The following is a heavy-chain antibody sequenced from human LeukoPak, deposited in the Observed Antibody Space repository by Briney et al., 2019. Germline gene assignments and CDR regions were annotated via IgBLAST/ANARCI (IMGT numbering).Heavy chain of an antibody. CDR2: FDPEDGET. CDR3: ATDQKDGSGSLAY. J-gene: IGHJ4*02. V-gene: IGHV1-24*01. D-gene: IGHD3-10*01. CDR1: GYTLTELS. Sequence: ASVKVSCKVPGYTLTELSMHWVRQAPGKGLEWMGGFDPEDGETIYAQKFQGRVTMTEDTSTDTAYMELSSLRSEDTAVYYCATDQKDGSGSLAYWGQGTLVTVSS.